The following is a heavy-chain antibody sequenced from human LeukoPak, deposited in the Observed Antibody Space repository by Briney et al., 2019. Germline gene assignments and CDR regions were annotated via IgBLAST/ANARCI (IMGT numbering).Heavy chain of an antibody. J-gene: IGHJ2*01. V-gene: IGHV4-34*01. Sequence: SETLSLTCAVYGGSFSGYYWSWIRQPPGKGLEWIGEINHSGSTNYNPSLKSRVTISVDTSKSQFSLKLSSVTAADTAVYYCARGALIAAAQDDWYFDLWGRGTLVTVSS. D-gene: IGHD6-13*01. CDR2: INHSGST. CDR1: GGSFSGYY. CDR3: ARGALIAAAQDDWYFDL.